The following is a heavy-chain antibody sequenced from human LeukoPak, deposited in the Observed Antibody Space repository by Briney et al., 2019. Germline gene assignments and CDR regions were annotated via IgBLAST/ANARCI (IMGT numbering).Heavy chain of an antibody. CDR1: GYTFTSYD. V-gene: IGHV1-8*01. CDR2: MNPNSGNT. J-gene: IGHJ4*02. CDR3: ARGRTRNYYGSGSSLRVFGY. Sequence: ASVKVSCKASGYTFTSYDINWVRQATGQGLEWMGWMNPNSGNTGYAQKFQGRVTMTRNTSISTAYMELSSLRSEDTAVYYCARGRTRNYYGSGSSLRVFGYWGQGTLVTVSS. D-gene: IGHD3-10*01.